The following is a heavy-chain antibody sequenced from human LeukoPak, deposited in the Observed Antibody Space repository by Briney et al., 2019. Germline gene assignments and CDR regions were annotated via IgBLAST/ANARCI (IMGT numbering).Heavy chain of an antibody. V-gene: IGHV1-69*13. CDR2: IIPIFGTA. J-gene: IGHJ3*02. D-gene: IGHD3-22*01. CDR3: ARDHGTYYYDSSGAHAFDI. Sequence: GASVMVSCKAAGGTFSSYAISWVRQVPGQGLEWMGGIIPIFGTANYAQKFQGRVTITADESTSTAYMELSSLRSEDTAVYYCARDHGTYYYDSSGAHAFDIWGQGTTVTVSS. CDR1: GGTFSSYA.